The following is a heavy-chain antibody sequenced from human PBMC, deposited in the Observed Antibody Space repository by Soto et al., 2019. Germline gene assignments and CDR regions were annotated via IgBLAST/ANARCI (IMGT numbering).Heavy chain of an antibody. CDR1: GYSFTSYW. V-gene: IGHV5-10-1*01. Sequence: GESLKISCKGSGYSFTSYWISWVRQMPGKGLEWMGRIDPSDSYTNYSPSFQGHVTISADKSISTAYLQWSSLKASDTAMCYCARRDSSRYYYYGMDVWGQGTTVTVSS. CDR2: IDPSDSYT. CDR3: ARRDSSRYYYYGMDV. J-gene: IGHJ6*02. D-gene: IGHD6-19*01.